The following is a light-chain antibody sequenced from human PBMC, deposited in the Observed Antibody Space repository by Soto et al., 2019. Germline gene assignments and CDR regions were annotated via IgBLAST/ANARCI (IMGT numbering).Light chain of an antibody. CDR3: SSYAGSNNNYV. CDR2: EVS. CDR1: SSDVGGYDY. Sequence: QSVLTQPPSASGSPGQSVTISCTGTSSDVGGYDYVSWYQQHPGKAPKLMIYEVSKRPSGVPDRFSGSKSGNTASLTVSGLQADDEADYFCSSYAGSNNNYVFGTGTQLTVL. J-gene: IGLJ1*01. V-gene: IGLV2-8*01.